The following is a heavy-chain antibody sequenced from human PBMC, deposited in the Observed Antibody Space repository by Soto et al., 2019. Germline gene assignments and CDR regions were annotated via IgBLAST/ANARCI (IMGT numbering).Heavy chain of an antibody. CDR2: IIPMFGIT. V-gene: IGHV1-69*02. J-gene: IGHJ4*02. CDR1: GGTFNRYY. Sequence: QVHLVQAGAEVKKPGSSVKVSCRASGGTFNRYYISWVRQAPGQGLEWMGRIIPMFGITNYAQKFQGRVMITADKSANTAYMEVSGLRSEDTAMYYCATFYEGDCTTTTCYGDFDYWGQGTLVTVSS. D-gene: IGHD2-2*01. CDR3: ATFYEGDCTTTTCYGDFDY.